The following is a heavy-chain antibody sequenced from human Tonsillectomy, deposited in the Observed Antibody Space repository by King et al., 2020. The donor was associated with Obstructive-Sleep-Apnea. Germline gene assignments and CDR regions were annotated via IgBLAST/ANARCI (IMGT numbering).Heavy chain of an antibody. CDR2: IYHSGST. D-gene: IGHD4-17*01. CDR3: ARDGAITTVTTPFDP. J-gene: IGHJ5*02. Sequence: VQLQESGPGLVKASETLSLTCTVSGYSISSGYYWGWIRQPPGKGLEWIGSIYHSGSTYYNPSLKSRVTISVDTSKNQFSLKLSSVTAADTAVYYCARDGAITTVTTPFDPWGQGTLVTVSS. V-gene: IGHV4-38-2*02. CDR1: GYSISSGYY.